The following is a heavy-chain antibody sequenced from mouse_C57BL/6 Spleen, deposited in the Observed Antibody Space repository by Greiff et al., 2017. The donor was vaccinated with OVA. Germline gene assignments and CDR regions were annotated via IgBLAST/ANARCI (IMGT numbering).Heavy chain of an antibody. CDR2: ISSGSSTI. CDR3: AREGDYYGSSWSWYFDV. D-gene: IGHD1-1*01. Sequence: EVKVVESGGGLVKPGGSLKLSCAASGFTFSDYGMHWVRQAPEKGLEWVAYISSGSSTIYYADTVKGRFTISRDNAKNTLFLQMTSLRSEDTAMYYCAREGDYYGSSWSWYFDVWGTGTTVTVSS. V-gene: IGHV5-17*01. J-gene: IGHJ1*03. CDR1: GFTFSDYG.